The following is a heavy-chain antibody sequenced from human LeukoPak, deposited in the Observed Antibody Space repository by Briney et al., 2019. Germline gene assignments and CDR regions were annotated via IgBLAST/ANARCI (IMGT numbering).Heavy chain of an antibody. CDR3: ARVGDFDAFDI. CDR1: GFTFSSYW. V-gene: IGHV3-7*04. J-gene: IGHJ3*02. D-gene: IGHD4-17*01. CDR2: IKQDGSEK. Sequence: PGGSPRLSCAASGFTFSSYWISWVRQAPGKGLEWVANIKQDGSEKYYVDSVKGRFTISRDNAKNSLYLQMNSLRAEDTAVYYCARVGDFDAFDIWGQGTMVTVSS.